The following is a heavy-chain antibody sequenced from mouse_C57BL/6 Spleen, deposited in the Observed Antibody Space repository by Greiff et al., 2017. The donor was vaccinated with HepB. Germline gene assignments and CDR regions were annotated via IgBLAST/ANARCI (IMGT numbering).Heavy chain of an antibody. CDR1: GFNIKDDY. CDR2: IDPENGDT. J-gene: IGHJ2*01. Sequence: VQLQQSGAELVRPGASVKLSCTASGFNIKDDYMHWVKQRSEQGLEWIGWIDPENGDTEYASKFQGKATITADTSSNTAYLQLSSLTSEDTAVYYCTMITTHFDYWGQGTTLTVSS. V-gene: IGHV14-4*01. CDR3: TMITTHFDY. D-gene: IGHD2-4*01.